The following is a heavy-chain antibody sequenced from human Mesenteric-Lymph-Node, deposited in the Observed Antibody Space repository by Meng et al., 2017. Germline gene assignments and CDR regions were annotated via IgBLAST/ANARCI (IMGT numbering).Heavy chain of an antibody. CDR3: AKDAYCDNSGCAWFYFDY. J-gene: IGHJ4*02. V-gene: IGHV3-23*01. D-gene: IGHD3-22*01. CDR2: ISGTGST. CDR1: GFTFSNYA. Sequence: GESLKISCAASGFTFSNYAMSWVRQAPGKGLEWVSGISGTGSTSYADSVKGRFTISRDNSKNTLYLQMSSLRAEDTAVYYCAKDAYCDNSGCAWFYFDYWGQGTLVTVSS.